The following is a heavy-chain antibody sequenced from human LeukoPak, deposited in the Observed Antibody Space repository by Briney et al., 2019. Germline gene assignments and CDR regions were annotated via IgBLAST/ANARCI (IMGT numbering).Heavy chain of an antibody. CDR1: GFTFSSYA. V-gene: IGHV3-23*01. Sequence: GGSLRLSCAASGFTFSSYAMSWVRQAPGKGLEWVSPIIGSGGSTYYADSVKGRFTISRDKSKNTLYLQMNSLRAENTAVYYSAHTYYDFWSGPYGMDVWGQGTTVTVSS. D-gene: IGHD3-3*01. CDR2: IIGSGGST. CDR3: AHTYYDFWSGPYGMDV. J-gene: IGHJ6*02.